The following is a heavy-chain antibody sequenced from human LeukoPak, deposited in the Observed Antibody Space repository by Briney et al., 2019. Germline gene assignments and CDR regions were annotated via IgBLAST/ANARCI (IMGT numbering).Heavy chain of an antibody. CDR1: GYTFTGYY. D-gene: IGHD2-2*01. J-gene: IGHJ4*02. CDR3: ARRYCSSTNCLAFDY. CDR2: INPNSGGT. V-gene: IGHV1-2*02. Sequence: ASVKVSCMASGYTFTGYYMHWVRQAPGQGLEWMGWINPNSGGTNYAQKFQGRVTMTRDTSISTAYMELRRLRSDDTAVYYCARRYCSSTNCLAFDYWGQGTLVTVPS.